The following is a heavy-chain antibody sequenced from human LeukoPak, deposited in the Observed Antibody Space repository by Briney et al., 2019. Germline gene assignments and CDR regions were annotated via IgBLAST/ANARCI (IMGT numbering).Heavy chain of an antibody. Sequence: PGGSLRLSCAASGFTFSTYWMSWVRQALGKGLEWVANIKQDGSEKYYVESVKGRFTISRDNAKNSLYLQMNSLRAEDTAMYYCARDSAGNDYWGQGTLVTVSS. J-gene: IGHJ4*02. CDR3: ARDSAGNDY. CDR1: GFTFSTYW. CDR2: IKQDGSEK. D-gene: IGHD6-13*01. V-gene: IGHV3-7*01.